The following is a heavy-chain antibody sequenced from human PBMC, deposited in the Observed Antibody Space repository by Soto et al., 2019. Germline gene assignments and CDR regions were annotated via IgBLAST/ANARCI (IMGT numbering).Heavy chain of an antibody. CDR3: GGQQWPRGAFDI. V-gene: IGHV4-4*07. CDR2: IYTSGST. J-gene: IGHJ3*02. CDR1: GGSISSYY. Sequence: QVQLQESGPGLVKPSETLSLTSTVSGGSISSYYWSWIRQPAGKGLEWIGRIYTSGSTNYNPSLKSRVTMSVDTSKNQFSLKLSSVTAADTAVYYCGGQQWPRGAFDIWGQGTMVTVSS. D-gene: IGHD6-19*01.